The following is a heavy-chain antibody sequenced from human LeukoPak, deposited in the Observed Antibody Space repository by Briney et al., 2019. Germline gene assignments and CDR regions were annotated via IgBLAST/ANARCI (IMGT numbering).Heavy chain of an antibody. CDR2: IYESGTT. CDR1: GESLNSYY. Sequence: SETLSLTCAVYGESLNSYYWSWVRQPPGEGLEWIGEIYESGTTEYNPSLKSLATISLVPSKQQFSLSLSSVTAADTAVYYCARGAWATRLGSWGLGTPVIVSS. CDR3: ARGAWATRLGS. V-gene: IGHV4-34*01. J-gene: IGHJ4*02. D-gene: IGHD2-15*01.